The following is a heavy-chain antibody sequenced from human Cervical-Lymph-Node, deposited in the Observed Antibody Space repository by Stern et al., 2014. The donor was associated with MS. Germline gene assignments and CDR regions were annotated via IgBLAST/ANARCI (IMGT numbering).Heavy chain of an antibody. Sequence: VQLVESGAEVKKPGASAKVSCKASGYTFTNYALPWVRQAPGQRPEWMGWIHPGNGDAKYSQNFQDRVTITRDTSANTVYMELRSLRVEDTAMYYCARGYSTTYLDYWGQGTLVTVSS. J-gene: IGHJ4*02. V-gene: IGHV1-3*01. CDR3: ARGYSTTYLDY. CDR2: IHPGNGDA. D-gene: IGHD6-13*01. CDR1: GYTFTNYA.